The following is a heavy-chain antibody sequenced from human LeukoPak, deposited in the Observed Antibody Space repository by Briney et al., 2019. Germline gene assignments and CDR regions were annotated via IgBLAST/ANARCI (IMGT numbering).Heavy chain of an antibody. CDR2: INPNSGGT. V-gene: IGHV1-2*02. Sequence: ASVKVSCKASGYTFTGYYMDWVRQAPGQGLEWMGWINPNSGGTNYAQKFQGRVTMTRDTSISTAYMELSRLRSDDTAVYYCARDPGGLYCGGDCYPHYYYYYGMDVWGQGTTVTVSS. J-gene: IGHJ6*02. CDR1: GYTFTGYY. CDR3: ARDPGGLYCGGDCYPHYYYYYGMDV. D-gene: IGHD2-21*02.